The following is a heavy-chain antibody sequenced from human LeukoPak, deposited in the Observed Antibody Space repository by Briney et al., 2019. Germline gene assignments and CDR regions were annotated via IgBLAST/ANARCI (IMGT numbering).Heavy chain of an antibody. CDR1: GGSISSYY. Sequence: SETLSLTCTVSGGSISSYYWSWIRQPPGKGLEWIGYIHYSGSTNYNPSLKSRVTISVDTSKNQFSLKLSSVTAADTAVYYCARRGAATIRSRAGSFDYWGQGTLVTVSS. D-gene: IGHD5-12*01. CDR2: IHYSGST. CDR3: ARRGAATIRSRAGSFDY. V-gene: IGHV4-59*12. J-gene: IGHJ4*02.